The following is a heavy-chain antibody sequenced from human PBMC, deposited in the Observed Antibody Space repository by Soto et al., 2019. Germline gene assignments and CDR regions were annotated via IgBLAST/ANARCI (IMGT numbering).Heavy chain of an antibody. V-gene: IGHV1-69*01. Sequence: QVQLVQSGAEVKKPGSSVKVSCKASGGTFGSLAITWVRQAPGQGLEWMGGVIPLFGTANYAQKFQGRVTCTADGSTGTAYMELSSLRSEDTALYYCAREGRGAYRTLYWGQGTLVTVSS. D-gene: IGHD3-10*01. CDR1: GGTFGSLA. J-gene: IGHJ4*02. CDR2: VIPLFGTA. CDR3: AREGRGAYRTLY.